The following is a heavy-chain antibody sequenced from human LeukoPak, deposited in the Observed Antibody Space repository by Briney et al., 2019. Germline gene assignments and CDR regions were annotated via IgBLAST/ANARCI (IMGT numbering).Heavy chain of an antibody. Sequence: GGSLRLSCTASGYTFSDYAMSWFRQAPGKGLEWVGFIRNKAYGGTAEYAASVKGRFTISRDDSKTIAYLQMNSLKTEDTAVYYCTREKRYFDWFQADYWGQGTLVTVSS. CDR1: GYTFSDYA. CDR3: TREKRYFDWFQADY. V-gene: IGHV3-49*03. J-gene: IGHJ4*02. CDR2: IRNKAYGGTA. D-gene: IGHD3-9*01.